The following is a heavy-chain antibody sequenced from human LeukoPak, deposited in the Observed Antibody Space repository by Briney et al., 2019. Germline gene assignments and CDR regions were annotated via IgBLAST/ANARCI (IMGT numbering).Heavy chain of an antibody. CDR1: GYTFINSY. Sequence: ASVKVSCKTSGYTFINSYMHWVRQARGQGLEWMGWINPNSGATHYAPKFQARVTMTRDTSLTTVYMDLTWLTSDDTAVYYCARAFSFDHELFDYWGQGTLVTFSS. V-gene: IGHV1-2*02. CDR3: ARAFSFDHELFDY. CDR2: INPNSGAT. D-gene: IGHD3-9*01. J-gene: IGHJ4*02.